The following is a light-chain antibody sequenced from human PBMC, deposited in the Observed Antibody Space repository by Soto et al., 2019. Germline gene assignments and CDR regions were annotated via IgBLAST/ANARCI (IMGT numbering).Light chain of an antibody. Sequence: DIQITPSPSTPSASVWDRVPITCRASRSISDWLAWYQQKPGKAPELLIFDASSLKSGVPSRFSGSGSGTEFTLTISRLQPDDVATYYCLQYSSHSWTFGQGTKVDI. CDR1: RSISDW. CDR2: DAS. CDR3: LQYSSHSWT. V-gene: IGKV1-5*01. J-gene: IGKJ1*01.